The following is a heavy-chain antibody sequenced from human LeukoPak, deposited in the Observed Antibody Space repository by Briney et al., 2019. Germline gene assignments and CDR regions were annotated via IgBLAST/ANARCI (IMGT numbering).Heavy chain of an antibody. CDR3: AREALVRDSGMDV. CDR2: IYYSGST. CDR1: GGSISSYY. V-gene: IGHV4-59*01. Sequence: SETLSLTCTVSGGSISSYYWSWIRQPPGKGLEWIGCIYYSGSTNYNPSLKSRVTISVDTSKNQFSLKLSSVTAADTAVYYCAREALVRDSGMDVWGKGTTVTVS. D-gene: IGHD3-10*01. J-gene: IGHJ6*04.